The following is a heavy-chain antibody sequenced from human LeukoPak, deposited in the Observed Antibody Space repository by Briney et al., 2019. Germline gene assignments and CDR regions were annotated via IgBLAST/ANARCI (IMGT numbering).Heavy chain of an antibody. CDR2: IRYDGSNE. V-gene: IGHV3-30*02. CDR1: GFTFSSYW. CDR3: ARAGSYDYVWGSYRYEPDY. Sequence: GGSLRLSCAASGFTFSSYWMHWVRQAPGKGLEWVAFIRYDGSNEDYADSVKGRFTISRDNAKNSLYLQMNSLRAEDTAVYYCARAGSYDYVWGSYRYEPDYWGQGTLVTVSS. J-gene: IGHJ4*02. D-gene: IGHD3-16*02.